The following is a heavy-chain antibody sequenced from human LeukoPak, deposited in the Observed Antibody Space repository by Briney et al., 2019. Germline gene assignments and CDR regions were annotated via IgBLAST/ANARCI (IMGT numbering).Heavy chain of an antibody. CDR2: ISYDGNNK. J-gene: IGHJ4*02. CDR3: ARAEEYYDFWSGYWLDY. CDR1: GFTFSSYD. Sequence: GGSLRLSCAASGFTFSSYDMHWVRQAPGKGLEWVAIISYDGNNKYYGDSVKGRFTISRDNSKNTLYLQMNSLRAEDTAVYYCARAEEYYDFWSGYWLDYWGQGTLVTVSS. V-gene: IGHV3-30*03. D-gene: IGHD3-3*01.